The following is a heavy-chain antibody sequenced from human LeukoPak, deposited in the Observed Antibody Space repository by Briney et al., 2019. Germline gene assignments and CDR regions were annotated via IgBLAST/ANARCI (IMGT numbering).Heavy chain of an antibody. V-gene: IGHV1-69*04. J-gene: IGHJ4*02. Sequence: SVKVSCKASGGTFSSYAISWVRQAPGQGLEWMGRIIPILGIANYAQKFQGRVTITADKSTSTAYMELSSLRSEDTAVYYCARDSIVVVTALDYWGQGTLVTVSS. CDR1: GGTFSSYA. CDR2: IIPILGIA. D-gene: IGHD2-21*02. CDR3: ARDSIVVVTALDY.